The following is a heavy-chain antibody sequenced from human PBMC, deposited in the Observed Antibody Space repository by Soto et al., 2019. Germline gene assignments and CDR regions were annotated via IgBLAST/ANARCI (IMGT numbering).Heavy chain of an antibody. J-gene: IGHJ3*02. CDR1: GGSISSSSYY. V-gene: IGHV4-39*01. Sequence: QLQLQESGPGLVKPSETLSLTCTVSGGSISSSSYYWGWIRQPPGKGLEWIGSIYYSGSAYYNPSLKSRVTISVDTSKNQFSLKLSSVTAADTAVYYCARQPKDAFDIWGQGTMVTVSS. CDR3: ARQPKDAFDI. CDR2: IYYSGSA.